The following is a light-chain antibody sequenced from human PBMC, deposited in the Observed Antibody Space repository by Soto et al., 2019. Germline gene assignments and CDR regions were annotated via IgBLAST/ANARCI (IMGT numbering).Light chain of an antibody. V-gene: IGLV2-14*03. CDR3: SSYTSSSTRG. J-gene: IGLJ1*01. CDR2: DVS. CDR1: SSDVGGYNY. Sequence: QSALTQPASVSGSPGQSITTSCTGTSSDVGGYNYVSWYQQHPGKAPKLMIYDVSNRPSGVSNRFSGSKSGNTASLTISGLQAEDEADYYCSSYTSSSTRGFGTGTKVTVL.